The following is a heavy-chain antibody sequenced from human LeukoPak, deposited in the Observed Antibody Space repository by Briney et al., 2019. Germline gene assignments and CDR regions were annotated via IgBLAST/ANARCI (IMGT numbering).Heavy chain of an antibody. V-gene: IGHV4-59*01. CDR3: ARGGVWSGSYDY. D-gene: IGHD1-26*01. CDR1: GGFTTGFY. Sequence: SETLSLTCSVSGGFTTGFYWSWIRQPPGKGLEWIGYMYYSGTTTYSPALESRVTISLDTSKNQFSLKLRSVSAADTAVYYCARGGVWSGSYDYWGQGTLVTVSS. J-gene: IGHJ4*02. CDR2: MYYSGTT.